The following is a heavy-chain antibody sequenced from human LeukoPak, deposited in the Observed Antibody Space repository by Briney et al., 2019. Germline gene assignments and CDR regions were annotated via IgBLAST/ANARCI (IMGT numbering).Heavy chain of an antibody. D-gene: IGHD3-9*01. CDR2: IYYSGNT. Sequence: SEALSLTCTVSGGSISSSRYYWGWIRQPPGKGLEWIGIIYYSGNTYYNPSLKSRVTISVDTSKNQFSLKLSSVTAADTAVYFCARSLTGYYIETIDYWGQGTLVTVSS. CDR3: ARSLTGYYIETIDY. J-gene: IGHJ4*02. V-gene: IGHV4-39*01. CDR1: GGSISSSRYY.